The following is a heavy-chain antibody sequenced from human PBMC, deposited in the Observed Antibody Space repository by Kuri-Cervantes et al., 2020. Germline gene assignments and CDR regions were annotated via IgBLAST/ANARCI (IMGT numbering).Heavy chain of an antibody. D-gene: IGHD6-19*01. Sequence: GGSLRLSCKGSGYSFTSYWIGWVRQMPGKGLEWMGIIYPGDSDTRYSPSFQGQVTISADKSISTAYLQWSSLKASDTAMYYCARLVLGYSSGSDYWGQGTLVTVSS. CDR3: ARLVLGYSSGSDY. V-gene: IGHV5-51*01. CDR2: IYPGDSDT. CDR1: GYSFTSYW. J-gene: IGHJ4*02.